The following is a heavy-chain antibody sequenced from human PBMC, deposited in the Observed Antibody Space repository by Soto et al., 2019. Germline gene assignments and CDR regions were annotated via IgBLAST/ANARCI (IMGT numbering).Heavy chain of an antibody. J-gene: IGHJ3*02. CDR2: IYHSGST. CDR3: ARVVGRSTSAGGALAI. D-gene: IGHD2-2*01. Sequence: SETLSLTCAVSSGSISSSNWWSWVRQPPGKGLEWIGEIYHSGSTNYNPSLKSRVTISVDKSKNQFSLKLSSVTAADTAVYYCARVVGRSTSAGGALAIWGQGTMVTVSS. V-gene: IGHV4-4*02. CDR1: SGSISSSNW.